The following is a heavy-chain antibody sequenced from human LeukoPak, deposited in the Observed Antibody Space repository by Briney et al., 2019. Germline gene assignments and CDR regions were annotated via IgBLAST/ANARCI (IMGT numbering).Heavy chain of an antibody. CDR3: ARENHDYGDFSFFDY. J-gene: IGHJ4*02. CDR1: GGSISSYY. V-gene: IGHV4-59*01. D-gene: IGHD4-17*01. CDR2: IYYSGST. Sequence: SETLSLTCTVSGGSISSYYWSWIRQPPGKGLEWIGYIYYSGSTNYNPSPKSRVTISVDTSKNQFSLKLSSVTAADTAVYYCARENHDYGDFSFFDYWGQGTLVTVSS.